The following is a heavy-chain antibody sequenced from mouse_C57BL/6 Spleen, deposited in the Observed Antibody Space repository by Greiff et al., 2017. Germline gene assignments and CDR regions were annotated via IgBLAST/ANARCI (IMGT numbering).Heavy chain of an antibody. J-gene: IGHJ4*01. D-gene: IGHD1-1*01. CDR3: VRDRYYGSSYAMDY. CDR2: IRSKSSNYAT. Sequence: EVNVVESGGGLVQPKGSLKLSCAASGFTFNTYAMHWVRQAPGKGLEWVARIRSKSSNYATYYADSVKDRFTISRDDSQSMLYLQMNNLKTEDTAMYYCVRDRYYGSSYAMDYWGQGTSVTVSS. V-gene: IGHV10-3*01. CDR1: GFTFNTYA.